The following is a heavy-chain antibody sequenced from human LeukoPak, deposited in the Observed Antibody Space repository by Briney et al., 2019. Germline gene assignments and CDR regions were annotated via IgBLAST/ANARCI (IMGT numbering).Heavy chain of an antibody. CDR1: GFTFSSYG. D-gene: IGHD5/OR15-5a*01. Sequence: AGGSLRLSCAASGFTFSSYGMHWVRQAPGKGLEWVAVIWYDGSNKYYADSVKGRFTISRDNAKNSLYLQMNSLRDEDTAVYYCARDKASSYWGQGTLVTVSS. CDR3: ARDKASSY. V-gene: IGHV3-33*08. J-gene: IGHJ4*02. CDR2: IWYDGSNK.